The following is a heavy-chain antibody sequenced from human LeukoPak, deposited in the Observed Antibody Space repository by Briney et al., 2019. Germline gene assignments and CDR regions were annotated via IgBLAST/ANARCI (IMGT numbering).Heavy chain of an antibody. Sequence: PSETLSLTCTVSGGSISSSSYYWGWIRQPPGKGLEWIGSIYYSGSTYYNPSLKSRVTISVDTSKNQFSLKLSSVTAADTAVYYCARQCGQWLEYYFDYWGQGTLVTVSS. CDR2: IYYSGST. CDR1: GGSISSSSYY. V-gene: IGHV4-39*01. D-gene: IGHD6-19*01. CDR3: ARQCGQWLEYYFDY. J-gene: IGHJ4*02.